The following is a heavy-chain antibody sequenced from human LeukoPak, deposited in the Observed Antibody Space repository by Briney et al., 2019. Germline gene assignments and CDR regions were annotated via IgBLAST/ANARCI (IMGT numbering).Heavy chain of an antibody. D-gene: IGHD5-24*01. CDR2: ISSSSRGT. J-gene: IGHJ4*02. V-gene: IGHV3-23*01. CDR1: GFTFSNYA. CDR3: AKGGDGYHDLRDY. Sequence: GGSLRLSRAASGFTFSNYAMSWVRQAPGKGLEWVSTISSSSRGTYDADSVKGRFTISRDNSKNTLFLQMNSLRAEDTAVYYCAKGGDGYHDLRDYWGQGTLVTVSS.